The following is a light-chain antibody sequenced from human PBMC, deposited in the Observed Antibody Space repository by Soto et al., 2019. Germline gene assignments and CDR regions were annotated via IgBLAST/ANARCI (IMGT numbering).Light chain of an antibody. CDR1: QSVDIN. CDR3: QQYRSWPRT. Sequence: EIVLTQSPATLSVSPGERVALSCRASQSVDINLAWYQQKPGQPPRLLIYGASTRATDMSGTFSGRGSGTECTLTISSLRPEDFAVYYCQQYRSWPRTFGQGTKVDMK. V-gene: IGKV3-15*01. CDR2: GAS. J-gene: IGKJ1*01.